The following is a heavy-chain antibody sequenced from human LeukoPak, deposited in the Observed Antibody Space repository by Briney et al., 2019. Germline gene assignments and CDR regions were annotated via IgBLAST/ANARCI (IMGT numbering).Heavy chain of an antibody. CDR1: GFTFSSYE. CDR2: ISNSGSTI. J-gene: IGHJ4*02. CDR3: AKGGSGWSYYFDF. V-gene: IGHV3-48*03. Sequence: GGSLRLSCAASGFTFSSYEMNWVRQAPGKGLEWVSYISNSGSTIYYADSVKGRFTISRDNSKNSLYLQMNSLSTEDTALYYCAKGGSGWSYYFDFWGQGTLVTVPS. D-gene: IGHD6-19*01.